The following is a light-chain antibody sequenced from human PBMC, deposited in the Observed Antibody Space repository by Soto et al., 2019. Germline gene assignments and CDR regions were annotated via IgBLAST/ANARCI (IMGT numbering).Light chain of an antibody. CDR2: EVH. CDR1: RDDVGGYNY. J-gene: IGLJ2*01. Sequence: QSVLTQPPSASGSPGQSVTISCTGTRDDVGGYNYVSWFQHHPGKAPKLMIYEVHKRPSGVPARFSGSKSGNTASLTVSGLQLGDEAIYYCSSYVTSNVVIFGGGTQLTVL. V-gene: IGLV2-8*01. CDR3: SSYVTSNVVI.